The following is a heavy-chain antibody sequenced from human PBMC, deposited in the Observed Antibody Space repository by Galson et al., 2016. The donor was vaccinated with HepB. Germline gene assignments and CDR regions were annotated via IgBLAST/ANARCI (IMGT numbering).Heavy chain of an antibody. CDR3: ARTELRKTDCSIPHSDY. J-gene: IGHJ4*02. CDR1: GYSFTDYW. Sequence: QSGAEVKKPGESLKISCKASGYSFTDYWIGWVRQMPGKGLEWMGIIYPGDSAARYSPSFQGQVTFSADKSISTAYLRWSSLKASDTAMYYCARTELRKTDCSIPHSDYWVQGTLVAVSS. D-gene: IGHD4-11*01. V-gene: IGHV5-51*01. CDR2: IYPGDSAA.